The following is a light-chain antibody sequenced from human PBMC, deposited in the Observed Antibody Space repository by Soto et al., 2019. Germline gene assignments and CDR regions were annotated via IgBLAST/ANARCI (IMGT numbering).Light chain of an antibody. CDR1: QSVNSEY. V-gene: IGKV3-20*01. CDR3: QQYGSSPIT. J-gene: IGKJ5*01. Sequence: EIVLTQSPGTLSLSPRERATLSCRASQSVNSEYLAWYQQKPGQAPRLLIYGASIRATGIPDRFSGSGSGTDLTLSIRRLEPEDFASYYCQQYGSSPITFGQGTRLEI. CDR2: GAS.